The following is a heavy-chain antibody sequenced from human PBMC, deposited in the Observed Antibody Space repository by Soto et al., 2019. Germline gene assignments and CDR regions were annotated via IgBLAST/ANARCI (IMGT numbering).Heavy chain of an antibody. D-gene: IGHD4-4*01. CDR3: AKLLRPGLQFFDF. Sequence: GGAPRLSCAASGFPFSYYSMSWVRQAPGEGVDWVSAISSSGDHTFYADSVKGRVTISRDNSKNTLYLQVNSLRAEDTAVYYCAKLLRPGLQFFDFWGQGTLVTVSS. CDR2: ISSSGDHT. CDR1: GFPFSYYS. J-gene: IGHJ4*02. V-gene: IGHV3-23*01.